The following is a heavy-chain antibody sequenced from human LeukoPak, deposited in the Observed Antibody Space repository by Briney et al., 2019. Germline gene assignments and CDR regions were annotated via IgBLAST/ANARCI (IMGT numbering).Heavy chain of an antibody. CDR3: ARNSCPSGSCYDNRGYFDY. CDR2: IHTSGST. CDR1: GGSISSYY. D-gene: IGHD2-15*01. V-gene: IGHV4-4*07. J-gene: IGHJ4*02. Sequence: SETLSLTCTVSGGSISSYYWSWIRQPAGKGLEWIGRIHTSGSTNYNPSLKSRITISVDTSKNQFSLKLSSVAAADTAVYYCARNSCPSGSCYDNRGYFDYWGQGTLVTVSS.